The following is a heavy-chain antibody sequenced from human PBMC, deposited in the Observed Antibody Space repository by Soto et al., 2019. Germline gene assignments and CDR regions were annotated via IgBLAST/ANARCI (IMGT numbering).Heavy chain of an antibody. D-gene: IGHD3-22*01. CDR1: GGSISSGGYS. CDR3: ARHRRLYYDSSGYPDY. CDR2: IYHSVST. J-gene: IGHJ4*02. V-gene: IGHV4-30-2*01. Sequence: PSETLSLTCSVSGGSISSGGYSWSWIRQPPGKGLEWIGYIYHSVSTYYNPSLKSRVTISVDRSKNQFSLKLSSVTAADTAVYYCARHRRLYYDSSGYPDYWGQGTLVTVSS.